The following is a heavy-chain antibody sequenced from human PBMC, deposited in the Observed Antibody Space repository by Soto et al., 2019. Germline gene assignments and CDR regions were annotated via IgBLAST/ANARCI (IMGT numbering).Heavy chain of an antibody. CDR2: ISSSSSYI. CDR1: GFTFISYS. J-gene: IGHJ5*02. D-gene: IGHD6-13*01. Sequence: XGSRRLSCAASGFTFISYSMNWVRQAPGEGLDWVSSISSSSSYIYYADSVKGRFTIPRDNAKNSLYLQMNSLRAEDTAVYYCARDAQNGYSSSWRYQGWFDHWGQGTLVTVSS. CDR3: ARDAQNGYSSSWRYQGWFDH. V-gene: IGHV3-21*01.